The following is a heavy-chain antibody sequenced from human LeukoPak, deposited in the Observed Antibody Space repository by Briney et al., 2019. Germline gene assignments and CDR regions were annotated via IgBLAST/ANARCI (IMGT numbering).Heavy chain of an antibody. J-gene: IGHJ2*01. CDR1: GGSFSGYY. CDR3: ASSSGWYWYFDL. CDR2: INHSGST. Sequence: NPSETLSLTCAVYGGSFSGYYWSWIRQPPGKGLEWIGEINHSGSTNYNPSLKSRVTISVDTSKNQFSLKLSSVTAADTAVYYCASSSGWYWYFDLWGRGTLVTVSS. D-gene: IGHD6-19*01. V-gene: IGHV4-34*01.